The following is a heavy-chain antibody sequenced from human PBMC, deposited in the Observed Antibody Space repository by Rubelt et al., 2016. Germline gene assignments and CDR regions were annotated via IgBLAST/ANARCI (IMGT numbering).Heavy chain of an antibody. CDR3: ARGRGRFDY. CDR1: GGSFSGYY. CDR2: INHSGST. D-gene: IGHD3-10*01. Sequence: QVQLQQWGAGLLKPSETLSLTCAVYGGSFSGYYWNWIRKPPGKGLEWIGEINHSGSTNYNPSLKSRVTISVDTSKNTCSLKLSSVTAAETAVYYCARGRGRFDYWGQGTLVTVSS. J-gene: IGHJ4*02. V-gene: IGHV4-34*01.